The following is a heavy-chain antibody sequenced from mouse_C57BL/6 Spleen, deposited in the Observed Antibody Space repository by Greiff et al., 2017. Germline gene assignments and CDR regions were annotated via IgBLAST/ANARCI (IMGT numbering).Heavy chain of an antibody. J-gene: IGHJ1*03. CDR2: FNPNYGTT. CDR3: ARKIHYYGSSSYWYIDV. V-gene: IGHV1-39*01. D-gene: IGHD1-1*01. CDR1: GYSFTDYN. Sequence: EVKLMESGPELVKPGASVKISCKASGYSFTDYNMNWVKQSNGTSLEWIGVFNPNYGTTSYNQKFKGKATLTVDQSSSTAYMQLNSLTSEDSAVYYCARKIHYYGSSSYWYIDVWGTGTTVTVSS.